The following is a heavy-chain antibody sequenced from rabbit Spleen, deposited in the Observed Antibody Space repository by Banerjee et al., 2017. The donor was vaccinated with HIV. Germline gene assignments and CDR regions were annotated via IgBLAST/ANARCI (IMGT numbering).Heavy chain of an antibody. V-gene: IGHV1S45*01. J-gene: IGHJ4*01. CDR3: ARDLTDVIGWNFGW. Sequence: QEQLVESGGGLVKPGGTLTLTCNASGVSFSSSSYVCWFRQDPGKGLEWIACIDTNDGATDYANWPKGRFTISKTSSTTVTLQTSSLTAADTATYFCARDLTDVIGWNFGWWGQGTLGTVS. CDR1: GVSFSSSSY. CDR2: IDTNDGAT. D-gene: IGHD1-1*01.